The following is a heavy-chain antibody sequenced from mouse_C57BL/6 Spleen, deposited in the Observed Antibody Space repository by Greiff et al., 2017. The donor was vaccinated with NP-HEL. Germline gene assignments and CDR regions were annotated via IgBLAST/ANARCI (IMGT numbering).Heavy chain of an antibody. CDR3: TTTYGSSPRGFAY. J-gene: IGHJ3*01. D-gene: IGHD1-1*01. CDR2: IDPEDGDT. V-gene: IGHV14-1*01. CDR1: GFNIKDYY. Sequence: EVQLQQSGAELVRPGASVKLSCTASGFNIKDYYMHWVKQRPEQGLEWIGRIDPEDGDTEYAPKFQGKATMTANTSSNTAYLQLSSLTSEDTAVYYCTTTYGSSPRGFAYWGQGTLVTVSA.